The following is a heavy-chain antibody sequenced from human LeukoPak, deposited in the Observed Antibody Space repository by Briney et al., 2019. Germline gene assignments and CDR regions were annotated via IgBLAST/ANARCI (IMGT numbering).Heavy chain of an antibody. CDR3: ARGSDVVVTGLDAFDI. V-gene: IGHV3-30*02. J-gene: IGHJ3*02. Sequence: PGGSLRLSCAASGFIFSSYGMHWVRQAPGKGLEWVAFIRYDGSKKYYADSVKGRFTISRDNSKNTLYLQMGSLRAEDMAVYYCARGSDVVVTGLDAFDIWGQGTMVTVSS. D-gene: IGHD2-21*02. CDR1: GFIFSSYG. CDR2: IRYDGSKK.